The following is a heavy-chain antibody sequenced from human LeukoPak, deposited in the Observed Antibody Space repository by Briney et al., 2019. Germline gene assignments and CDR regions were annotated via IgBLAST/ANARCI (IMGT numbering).Heavy chain of an antibody. J-gene: IGHJ6*03. V-gene: IGHV4-59*01. CDR3: VSFGDLTGYTDV. CDR2: IYFTGSS. CDR1: GASISRYY. Sequence: SETLSLTCTVSGASISRYYCTWIRQPPGKGLEWIGYIYFTGSSYYNPSLKHRVSMSLDKSTNQFSLELYSVSAADTAVYYCVSFGDLTGYTDVWGKGTTVTVSS. D-gene: IGHD3-9*01.